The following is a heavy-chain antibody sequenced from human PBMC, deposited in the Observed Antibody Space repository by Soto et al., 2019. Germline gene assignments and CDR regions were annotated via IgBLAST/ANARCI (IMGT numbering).Heavy chain of an antibody. J-gene: IGHJ6*02. Sequence: QVTLKESGPVLVKPTETLTLTCTVSGFSLSNARMGVSWIRQPPGKALEWLAHIFSNDEKSYSTSLKSRLTISKETSKSQVVLTMTNMDPVDTATYYCARIDSIVYYYGMDVWGQGTTVTVSS. CDR2: IFSNDEK. V-gene: IGHV2-26*01. CDR1: GFSLSNARMG. D-gene: IGHD1-26*01. CDR3: ARIDSIVYYYGMDV.